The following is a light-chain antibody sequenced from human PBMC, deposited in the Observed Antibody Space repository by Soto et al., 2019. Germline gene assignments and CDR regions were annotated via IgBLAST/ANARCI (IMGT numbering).Light chain of an antibody. V-gene: IGLV3-21*04. CDR1: NIGDKS. CDR3: QVWDSSSDHVV. Sequence: SCELTQPPSVSVAPGKTARITCGGNNIGDKSVHWYQQKPGQAPVLVIFYDSARPSGIPERFSGSNSGNTATLTISRVEAGDEADYYCQVWDSSSDHVVFGGGTKLTVL. CDR2: YDS. J-gene: IGLJ2*01.